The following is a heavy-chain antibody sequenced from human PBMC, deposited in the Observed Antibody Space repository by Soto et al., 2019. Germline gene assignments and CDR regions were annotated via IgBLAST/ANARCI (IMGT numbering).Heavy chain of an antibody. Sequence: GASVKVSCKASGYTFTSYDINCVRQATGQGLEWMGWMNPNSGNTGYAQKFQGRVTMTRNTSISTAYMELSSLRSEDTAVYYCASPARNYDFWSGYSFDIWGQGTMVTV. CDR1: GYTFTSYD. CDR2: MNPNSGNT. V-gene: IGHV1-8*01. CDR3: ASPARNYDFWSGYSFDI. J-gene: IGHJ3*02. D-gene: IGHD3-3*01.